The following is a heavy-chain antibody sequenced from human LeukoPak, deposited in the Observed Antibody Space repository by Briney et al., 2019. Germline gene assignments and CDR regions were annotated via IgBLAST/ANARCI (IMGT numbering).Heavy chain of an antibody. CDR1: GYTFTSYY. V-gene: IGHV1-2*02. J-gene: IGHJ4*02. CDR2: INPNSGGT. Sequence: ASVKVSCKASGYTFTSYYMHWVRQAPGQGLEWMGWINPNSGGTNYAQKFQGRVTMTRDTSISTAYMELSRLRSDDTAVYYCAINHQFTYYYGSGSCGYFDYWGQGTLVTVSS. CDR3: AINHQFTYYYGSGSCGYFDY. D-gene: IGHD3-10*01.